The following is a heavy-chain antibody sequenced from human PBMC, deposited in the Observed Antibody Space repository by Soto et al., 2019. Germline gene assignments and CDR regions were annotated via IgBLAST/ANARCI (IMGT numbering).Heavy chain of an antibody. J-gene: IGHJ4*02. CDR2: IGPESGAT. CDR3: GRGRSGQIVVFY. CDR1: GYPFTGHY. V-gene: IGHV1-2*02. Sequence: QVQLVQSGAEVKKPGASVKISCKASGYPFTGHYIHWVRQAPEQGPEWMGEIGPESGATRYAQKFQGRVTMTRDMSITTVYMELNNLSPDDTAVYYCGRGRSGQIVVFYWGQGTPVTVAS. D-gene: IGHD3-3*01.